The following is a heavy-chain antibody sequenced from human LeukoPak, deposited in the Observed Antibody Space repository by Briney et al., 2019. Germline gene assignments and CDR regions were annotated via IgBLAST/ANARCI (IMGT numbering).Heavy chain of an antibody. J-gene: IGHJ4*02. V-gene: IGHV3-30*01. Sequence: XGDKKYYADSVKRRFTISRDNSKNTLYFQMNSLKTEDTAVYYCAKGALGFCSNTGCYFDYWGQGTLVTVSS. CDR3: AKGALGFCSNTGCYFDY. CDR2: XGDKK. D-gene: IGHD2-2*01.